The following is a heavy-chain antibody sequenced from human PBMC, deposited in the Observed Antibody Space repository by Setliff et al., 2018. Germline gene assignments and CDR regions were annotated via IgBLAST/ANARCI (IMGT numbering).Heavy chain of an antibody. CDR1: KFSFSSYY. CDR2: ISTTGDTI. CDR3: ARDVLSYTAYHWLSF. J-gene: IGHJ4*02. D-gene: IGHD5-12*01. V-gene: IGHV3-11*01. Sequence: GGSLRLSCTASKFSFSSYYMAWIRQTPGKGLAWLSYISTTGDTISYADSVKGRFTVSRDNAANSVSLRMSSLSPEDTAVYLCARDVLSYTAYHWLSFWGPGALVTVSS.